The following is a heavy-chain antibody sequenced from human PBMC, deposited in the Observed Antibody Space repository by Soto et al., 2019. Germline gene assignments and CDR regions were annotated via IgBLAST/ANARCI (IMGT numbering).Heavy chain of an antibody. CDR1: GFTFSSYS. CDR2: IYSGGST. CDR3: ATGFGDSFDY. J-gene: IGHJ4*02. Sequence: GGSLRLSCAASGFTFSSYSINWVRQAPGKGLEWVSAIYSGGSTHYTDSVKGRFTISRDKSKNTLYLQMNSLRAEDTAVYYCATGFGDSFDYWGQGTLVTVSS. V-gene: IGHV3-66*01. D-gene: IGHD3-10*01.